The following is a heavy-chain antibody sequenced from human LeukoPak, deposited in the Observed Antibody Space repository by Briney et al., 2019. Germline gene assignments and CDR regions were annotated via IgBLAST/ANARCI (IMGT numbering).Heavy chain of an antibody. CDR3: ARGVTPGLDWFDP. CDR2: IQYSGTI. J-gene: IGHJ5*02. V-gene: IGHV4-59*01. Sequence: SETLSLTCTVSGGSISSYYWSWIRQPPGKGLEWIWDIQYSGTINYNPSLQSRVTISVDTSKNQFSLRLSSVTAADTAVYYCARGVTPGLDWFDPWGQGTLVIVSS. D-gene: IGHD2-21*02. CDR1: GGSISSYY.